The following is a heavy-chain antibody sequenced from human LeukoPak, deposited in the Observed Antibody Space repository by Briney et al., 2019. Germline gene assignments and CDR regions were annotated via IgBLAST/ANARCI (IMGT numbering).Heavy chain of an antibody. J-gene: IGHJ5*02. D-gene: IGHD6-13*01. Sequence: QPGGSLRLSCAASGFTFDDYAMHWVRQAPGKGLEWVSGISWNSGSIGYADSVKGRFTISRDNAKNSLYLQMNSLRAEDTALYHCARGGYSSSRGPFGPWGQGTLVTVSS. V-gene: IGHV3-9*01. CDR1: GFTFDDYA. CDR3: ARGGYSSSRGPFGP. CDR2: ISWNSGSI.